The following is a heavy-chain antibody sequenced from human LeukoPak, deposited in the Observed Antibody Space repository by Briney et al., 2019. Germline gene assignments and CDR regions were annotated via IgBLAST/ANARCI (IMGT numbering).Heavy chain of an antibody. J-gene: IGHJ6*02. CDR1: GYTFTGYY. V-gene: IGHV1-3*01. Sequence: ASVKVSCKASGYTFTGYYMHWVRQAPGQGVEWRGWINAGNDNTKYSQKFQGRLTVTRDTSVSTAYMELSSLRSEDTAVYYCARDLSRYCSGGSCYSGDYYYGMDVWGQGTTVTVSS. CDR3: ARDLSRYCSGGSCYSGDYYYGMDV. D-gene: IGHD2-15*01. CDR2: INAGNDNT.